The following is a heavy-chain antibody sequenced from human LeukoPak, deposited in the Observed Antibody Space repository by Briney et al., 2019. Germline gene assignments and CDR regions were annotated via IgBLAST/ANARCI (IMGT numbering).Heavy chain of an antibody. V-gene: IGHV4-39*01. CDR3: ARLSTGNRRDY. D-gene: IGHD3-9*01. Sequence: PSETLSLTCTVSGGSISSSSYYWGWIRQPPGKGLEWIGSIYYSGSTYYNPSLKSRVTISVDTSKNQFSLKLSSVTAAGTAVYYCARLSTGNRRDYWGQGTLVTVSS. CDR2: IYYSGST. J-gene: IGHJ4*02. CDR1: GGSISSSSYY.